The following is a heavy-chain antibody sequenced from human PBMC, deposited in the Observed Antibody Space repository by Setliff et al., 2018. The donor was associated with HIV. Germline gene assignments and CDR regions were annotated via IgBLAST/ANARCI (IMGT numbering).Heavy chain of an antibody. CDR3: AHTTSFDFWTPGPMDV. CDR1: GFSLITSGVG. J-gene: IGHJ6*03. D-gene: IGHD3-3*01. Sequence: SGPTLVNPTQTLSLTCTSSGFSLITSGVGVGWIRQPPGKALEWLALIYWNDDKRYSPSLKSRLTIRKDASKNQVVLTMTKMDPVDTGTYYCAHTTSFDFWTPGPMDVWGKGTTVTVSS. CDR2: IYWNDDK. V-gene: IGHV2-5*01.